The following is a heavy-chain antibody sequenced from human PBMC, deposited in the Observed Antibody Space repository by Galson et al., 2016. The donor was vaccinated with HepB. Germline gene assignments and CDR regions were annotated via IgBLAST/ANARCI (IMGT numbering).Heavy chain of an antibody. CDR1: GFTFSDYY. Sequence: SLRLSCAASGFTFSDYYMSWNRQAPGKGLEWVSYISPTSNDINFADSVVGRFSISRDNAKNSLYLQMNTLGAEDTAVYYCASPSGRFSVHTFDLWGQGTMVTVSS. V-gene: IGHV3-11*06. CDR2: ISPTSNDI. J-gene: IGHJ3*01. CDR3: ASPSGRFSVHTFDL. D-gene: IGHD1-26*01.